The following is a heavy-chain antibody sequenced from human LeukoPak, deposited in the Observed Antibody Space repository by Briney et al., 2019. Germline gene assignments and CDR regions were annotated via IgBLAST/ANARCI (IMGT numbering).Heavy chain of an antibody. V-gene: IGHV7-4-1*02. J-gene: IGHJ4*02. D-gene: IGHD5-12*01. CDR1: GYTFTSYA. Sequence: GASVKVSCKASGYTFTSYAMNWVRQAPGQGLEWMGWINTNTGNPTYAQGFTGRFVFSLDTSVSTAYLQISSLKAEDTAVYYCARQGSKWLRFLQDYWGQGTLVTVSS. CDR3: ARQGSKWLRFLQDY. CDR2: INTNTGNP.